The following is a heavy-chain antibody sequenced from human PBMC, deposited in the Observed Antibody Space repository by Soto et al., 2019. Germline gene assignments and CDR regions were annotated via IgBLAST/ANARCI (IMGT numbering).Heavy chain of an antibody. J-gene: IGHJ6*02. V-gene: IGHV1-2*02. CDR1: GFTFSAYY. CDR2: INPNSGGT. D-gene: IGHD1-26*01. CDR3: ARSLLDEASGSWSSAYYGMDV. Sequence: ASVKVSCKASGFTFSAYYIYWVRQAPGHGLEWIGWINPNSGGTNNAQKSQGRVTMTRDTSTSTVYMELSALIPDDTAVYYCARSLLDEASGSWSSAYYGMDVWGQGTTVTVSS.